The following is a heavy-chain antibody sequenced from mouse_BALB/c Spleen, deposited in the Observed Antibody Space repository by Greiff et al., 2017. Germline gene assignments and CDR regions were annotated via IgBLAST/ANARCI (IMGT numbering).Heavy chain of an antibody. CDR3: ARKGGTGAMDY. D-gene: IGHD4-1*01. CDR2: MWSGGST. J-gene: IGHJ4*01. Sequence: VQLQQSGPGLVQPSQSLSITCTVSGFSLTSYGVHWVRQSPGKGLEWLGVMWSGGSTAYNATYISRLSTSKDNSKSQVFFKKNSRQANDTAIYYCARKGGTGAMDYWGQGTSVTVSS. CDR1: GFSLTSYG. V-gene: IGHV2-2*02.